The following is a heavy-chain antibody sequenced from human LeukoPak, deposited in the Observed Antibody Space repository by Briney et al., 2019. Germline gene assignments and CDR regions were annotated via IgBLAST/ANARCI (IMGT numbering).Heavy chain of an antibody. J-gene: IGHJ5*02. D-gene: IGHD4-17*01. CDR1: GFTVSDNF. Sequence: PGGSLRLSCAASGFTVSDNFMSWVRQTPEKGLEWVAVLYRGGDTYYRGGDTYYADSVKGRFTISRDNYKNTLYLQMNGLTIEDTAIYYCARDSYGDHEGVRWFDPWGQGTPVTVSS. V-gene: IGHV3-66*01. CDR2: LYRGGDT. CDR3: ARDSYGDHEGVRWFDP.